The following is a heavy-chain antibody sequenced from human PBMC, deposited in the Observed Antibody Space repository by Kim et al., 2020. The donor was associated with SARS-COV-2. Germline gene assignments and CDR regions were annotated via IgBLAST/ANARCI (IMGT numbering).Heavy chain of an antibody. D-gene: IGHD6-13*01. CDR3: ATEDEYTPRSSWYLSPPAYPMGG. Sequence: ASVKVSCKASGYTFTSYYMHWVRQAPGQGLEWMGIINPSGGSTSYAQKFQGRVTMTRDTSTSTVYMELSSLRSEDTAVYYCATEDEYTPRSSWYLSPPAYPMGGWGQGTLVTVSS. CDR1: GYTFTSYY. V-gene: IGHV1-46*01. CDR2: INPSGGST. J-gene: IGHJ4*02.